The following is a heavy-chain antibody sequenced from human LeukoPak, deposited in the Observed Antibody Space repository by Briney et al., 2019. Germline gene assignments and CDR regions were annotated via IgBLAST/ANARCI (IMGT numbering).Heavy chain of an antibody. J-gene: IGHJ4*02. Sequence: KPSETLSLTCTVSGGSISSGGYYWSWIRQHPGKGLEWIGYIYYSGSTYYNPSLKSRVTVSVDTSKNQFSLKLSSVTAADTAVYYCARHRRVMTTPYYFDYWGQGTLVTVSS. V-gene: IGHV4-31*03. CDR3: ARHRRVMTTPYYFDY. CDR2: IYYSGST. D-gene: IGHD4-4*01. CDR1: GGSISSGGYY.